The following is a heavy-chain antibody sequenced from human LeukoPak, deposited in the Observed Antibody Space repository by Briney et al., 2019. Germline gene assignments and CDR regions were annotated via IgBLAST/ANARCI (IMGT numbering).Heavy chain of an antibody. V-gene: IGHV3-21*01. CDR2: IPDIGAYS. D-gene: IGHD6-13*01. J-gene: IGHJ4*02. Sequence: PGGSLRLSCAASGFTFSSYTMNWVRQAPGKGLEWVSSIPDIGAYSHHADSVKGRFTISRDNARNSLYLDMHNLGAEDTAVYYCVRGDSRDYWGQGTLVTVSS. CDR1: GFTFSSYT. CDR3: VRGDSRDY.